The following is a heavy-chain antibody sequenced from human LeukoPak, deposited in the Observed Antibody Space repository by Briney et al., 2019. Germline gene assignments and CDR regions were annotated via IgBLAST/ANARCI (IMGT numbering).Heavy chain of an antibody. V-gene: IGHV4-30-2*01. Sequence: SETLSPTCAVSGGSISSGGYSWSWIRQPPGKGLEWIGYIYHSGSTYYNPSLKSRVTISVDRSKNQFSLKLSSVTAADTAVYYCARSITMVRGVIISTAPAWFDPWGQGTLVTVSS. CDR1: GGSISSGGYS. CDR2: IYHSGST. CDR3: ARSITMVRGVIISTAPAWFDP. J-gene: IGHJ5*02. D-gene: IGHD3-10*01.